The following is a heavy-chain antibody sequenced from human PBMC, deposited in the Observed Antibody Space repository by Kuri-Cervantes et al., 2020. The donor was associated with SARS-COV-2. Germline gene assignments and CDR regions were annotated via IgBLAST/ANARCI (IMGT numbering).Heavy chain of an antibody. J-gene: IGHJ4*02. D-gene: IGHD3-3*01. Sequence: SETLSLTCTVSGGSISSHYWSWIRQPPGKGLEWIGYIYYSGSTNYNPSLKSRVTISVDTSKNQFSLKLSSVTAADTAVYYCAKELLDFWSGSFDYWGQGTLVTVSS. V-gene: IGHV4-59*11. CDR3: AKELLDFWSGSFDY. CDR1: GGSISSHY. CDR2: IYYSGST.